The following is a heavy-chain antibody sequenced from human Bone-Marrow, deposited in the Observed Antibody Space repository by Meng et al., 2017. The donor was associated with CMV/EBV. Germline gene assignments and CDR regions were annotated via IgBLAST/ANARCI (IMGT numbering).Heavy chain of an antibody. V-gene: IGHV4-39*07. CDR3: ARARRYYDFWSGFGPTD. Sequence: GSLRLSCTVSGGSISSSSYFWGWIRQPPGKGLEWIGSIYYSGSTYYNPSLKSRATISVDTSKNQFSLKLTSVTAADTAVYYCARARRYYDFWSGFGPTDWGQGTLVTVSS. CDR2: IYYSGST. CDR1: GGSISSSSYF. D-gene: IGHD3-3*01. J-gene: IGHJ4*02.